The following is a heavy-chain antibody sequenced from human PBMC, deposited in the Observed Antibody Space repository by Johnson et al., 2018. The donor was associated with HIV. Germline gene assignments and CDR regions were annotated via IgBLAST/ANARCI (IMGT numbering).Heavy chain of an antibody. CDR1: GFTFSSYA. CDR2: ISYDGSNK. J-gene: IGHJ3*02. V-gene: IGHV3-30-3*01. Sequence: VQLVESGGGVVQPGRSLRLSCAASGFTFSSYAMHWVRQAPGKGLEWVAVISYDGSNKYYADSVKGRFTISRDNSKNTLYLQMNSLRAEDTAVYYCARDNGAVAGPEGAFDIWGQWTMVTVSS. D-gene: IGHD6-19*01. CDR3: ARDNGAVAGPEGAFDI.